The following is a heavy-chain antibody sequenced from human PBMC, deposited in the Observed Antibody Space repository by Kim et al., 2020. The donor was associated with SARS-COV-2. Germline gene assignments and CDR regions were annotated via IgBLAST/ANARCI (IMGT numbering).Heavy chain of an antibody. D-gene: IGHD3-10*01. CDR1: GGSISSGGYY. Sequence: SETLSLTCTVSGGSISSGGYYWSWIRQHPGKGLEWIGYIYYSGSTYYNPSLKSRVTISVDTSKNQFSLKLSSVTAADTAVYYCARIVLLWYRGMDVWGQGTTVTVSS. CDR3: ARIVLLWYRGMDV. J-gene: IGHJ6*02. V-gene: IGHV4-31*03. CDR2: IYYSGST.